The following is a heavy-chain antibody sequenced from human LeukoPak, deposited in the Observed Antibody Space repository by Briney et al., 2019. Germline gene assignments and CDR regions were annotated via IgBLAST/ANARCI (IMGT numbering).Heavy chain of an antibody. J-gene: IGHJ4*02. V-gene: IGHV3-23*01. D-gene: IGHD6-13*01. CDR1: GFSFTNCA. CDR2: ISGPGGTT. CDR3: AKTSRAAVGRSPLDY. Sequence: PGGTLRRSCAASGFSFTNCAMSWVRQAPDKGLEWVSTISGPGGTTYYTDSVKGRFTISRDNSKTTVYQQMNSLRAEDTAIYYCAKTSRAAVGRSPLDYWGQGTLVTVSS.